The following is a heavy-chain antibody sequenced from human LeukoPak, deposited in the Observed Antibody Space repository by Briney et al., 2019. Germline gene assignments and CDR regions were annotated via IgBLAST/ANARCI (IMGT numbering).Heavy chain of an antibody. CDR3: ARLRYFDWLIDY. V-gene: IGHV4-4*02. D-gene: IGHD3-9*01. J-gene: IGHJ4*02. CDR2: IYHSGST. Sequence: SETLSLTCAVAGASISNSNWWTWVRQPPGKGLEWIGEIYHSGSTNYKPSLKSRATISVDKSKNQFSLKLSSVTAADTAVYYCARLRYFDWLIDYWGQGTLVTVSS. CDR1: GASISNSNW.